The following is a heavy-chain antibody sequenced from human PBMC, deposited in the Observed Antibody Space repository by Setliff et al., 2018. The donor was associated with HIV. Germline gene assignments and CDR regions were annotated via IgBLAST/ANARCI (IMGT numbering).Heavy chain of an antibody. D-gene: IGHD5-18*01. CDR1: GGSISSSTYY. CDR3: ARRDGYSYGFYFDY. CDR2: IYYSGST. V-gene: IGHV4-39*01. Sequence: SETLSLTFTVSGGSISSSTYYWGWIRQPPGKGLEWIGTIYYSGSTYYNPSLKSRLTISVDTSKNRFSLKLSSVTAADTAVYYCARRDGYSYGFYFDYWGQGTLVTVSS. J-gene: IGHJ4*02.